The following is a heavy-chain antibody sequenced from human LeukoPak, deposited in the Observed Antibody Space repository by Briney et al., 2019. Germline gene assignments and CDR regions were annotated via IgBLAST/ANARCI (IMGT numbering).Heavy chain of an antibody. D-gene: IGHD4-11*01. V-gene: IGHV1-2*02. CDR3: ARGPTYSNYRGYYYYYMDV. CDR2: INPNSGGT. CDR1: GYTFTGYY. J-gene: IGHJ6*03. Sequence: ASVKVSCKASGYTFTGYYMHWVRQAPGQGLEWMGWINPNSGGTNYAQKFQGRVTMARDTSISTAYMELSRLRSDDTAVYYCARGPTYSNYRGYYYYYMDVWGKGTTVTVSS.